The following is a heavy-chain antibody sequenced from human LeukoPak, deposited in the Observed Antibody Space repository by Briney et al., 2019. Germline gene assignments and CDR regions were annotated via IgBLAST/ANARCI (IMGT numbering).Heavy chain of an antibody. Sequence: GESLKISCKGSGYTLNSYWIGWVRQMPGKGLEWMGIIYPTYSDTKYSPSFQDQVTISADKSISTAYLQWSSLKTSDSAMYYCARHPNYCRGGTCYSSNYFDYWGQGTLVTVSS. CDR1: GYTLNSYW. D-gene: IGHD1-14*01. CDR2: IYPTYSDT. V-gene: IGHV5-51*01. CDR3: ARHPNYCRGGTCYSSNYFDY. J-gene: IGHJ4*02.